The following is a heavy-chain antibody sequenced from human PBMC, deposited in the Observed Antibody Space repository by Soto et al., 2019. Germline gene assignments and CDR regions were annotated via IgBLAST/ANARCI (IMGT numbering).Heavy chain of an antibody. CDR3: ARPLSDYDSSGAVDY. CDR2: IYPGDSDT. V-gene: IGHV5-51*01. Sequence: GESLKISCKGSGYSFTSYWIGWVRQMPGKGLGWMGIIYPGDSDTRYSPSFQGQVTISADKSISTAYLQWSSLKASDTAMYYCARPLSDYDSSGAVDYWGQGTLVTVSS. J-gene: IGHJ4*02. D-gene: IGHD3-22*01. CDR1: GYSFTSYW.